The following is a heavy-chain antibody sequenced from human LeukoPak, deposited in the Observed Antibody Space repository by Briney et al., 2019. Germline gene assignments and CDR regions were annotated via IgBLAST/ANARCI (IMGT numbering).Heavy chain of an antibody. CDR1: GFTFSNYG. CDR3: AKDLGSSLVACSFDF. Sequence: PGGSLRLSCAASGFTFSNYGMNWVRQAPGKGLEWVAVISYDASNKYYADSVKGRFTISRDNSKNTQYLQINSLRAEDTAMYYCAKDLGSSLVACSFDFWGQGTMVTVSS. D-gene: IGHD2-15*01. J-gene: IGHJ3*01. CDR2: ISYDASNK. V-gene: IGHV3-30*18.